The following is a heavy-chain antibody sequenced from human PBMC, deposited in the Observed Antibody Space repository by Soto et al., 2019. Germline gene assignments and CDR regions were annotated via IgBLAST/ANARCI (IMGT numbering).Heavy chain of an antibody. CDR1: GFTLRNYA. V-gene: IGHV3-23*01. CDR2: ISANDVGT. CDR3: AKAKNDYNWDNRPPFDY. D-gene: IGHD1-20*01. Sequence: GSLRLSCEASGFTLRNYAMTWVRQVPGKGLEWVSLISANDVGTYYAESVKTRFTISTDQSRNTVYLQMDSLRADDTAIYYCAKAKNDYNWDNRPPFDYWGQGTLVTVSS. J-gene: IGHJ4*02.